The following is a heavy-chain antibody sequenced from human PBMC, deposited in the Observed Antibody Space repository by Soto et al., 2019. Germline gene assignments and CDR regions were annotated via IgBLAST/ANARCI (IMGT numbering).Heavy chain of an antibody. D-gene: IGHD6-13*01. CDR3: GRGGGYSSSWRGGDFHY. CDR1: GGTFSSYT. Sequence: QVQLVQSGAEVKKPGSSVKVSCKASGGTFSSYTISWVRQAPGQGLEWMGRIIPILGIANYAQKFQGRVTITADKSTRTAYRELSSLRSEDTAVYYCGRGGGYSSSWRGGDFHYWGQGTLVTVSS. CDR2: IIPILGIA. V-gene: IGHV1-69*02. J-gene: IGHJ4*02.